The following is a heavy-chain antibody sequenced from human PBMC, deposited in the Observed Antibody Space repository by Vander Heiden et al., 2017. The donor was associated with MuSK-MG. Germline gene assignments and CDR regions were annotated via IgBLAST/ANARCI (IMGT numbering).Heavy chain of an antibody. V-gene: IGHV4-34*01. Sequence: QVQLQQWGAGRLKPSETLSLPCAVYGGSFSGYYWGWIGQPPGKGLEWIGEINHSGSTNYNPSLKSRVTISVDTSKNQFSLKLSSVTAADTAVYYCARVRTYYYGSGSYKAGCFDYWGQGTLVTVSS. CDR2: INHSGST. D-gene: IGHD3-10*01. CDR3: ARVRTYYYGSGSYKAGCFDY. J-gene: IGHJ4*02. CDR1: GGSFSGYY.